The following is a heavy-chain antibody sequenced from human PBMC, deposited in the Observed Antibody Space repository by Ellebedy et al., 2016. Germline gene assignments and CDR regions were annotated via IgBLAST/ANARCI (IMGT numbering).Heavy chain of an antibody. D-gene: IGHD1-14*01. V-gene: IGHV1-18*01. J-gene: IGHJ5*02. Sequence: ASVKVSXXASGFTFINYDISWVRQAPGQGLEWMGGSSSRNHAQKFQGRVTMTTDTSTNTAYMELRSPRFDDTALYYCARDNRDGVRTSEAFYDPWGQGTLVTVS. CDR2: SSSR. CDR1: GFTFINYD. CDR3: ARDNRDGVRTSEAFYDP.